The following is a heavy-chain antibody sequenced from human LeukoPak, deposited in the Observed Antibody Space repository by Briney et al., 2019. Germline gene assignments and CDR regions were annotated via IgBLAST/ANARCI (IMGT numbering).Heavy chain of an antibody. CDR3: ARGGDSSGYYYPVFDY. V-gene: IGHV4-34*01. J-gene: IGHJ4*02. Sequence: SETLSLTCAVYGGSFSGYYWSWIRQPPGKGLEWIGEINHSGSTSYNPSLKSRVTISVDTSKNQFSLKLSSVTAADTAVYYCARGGDSSGYYYPVFDYWGQGTLVTVSS. CDR1: GGSFSGYY. CDR2: INHSGST. D-gene: IGHD3-22*01.